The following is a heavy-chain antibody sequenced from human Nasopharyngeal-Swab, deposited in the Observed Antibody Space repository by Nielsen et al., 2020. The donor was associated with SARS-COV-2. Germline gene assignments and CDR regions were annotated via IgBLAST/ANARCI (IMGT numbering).Heavy chain of an antibody. Sequence: GESLKISCAASEFTFSSYGMHWVRQAPGKGLEWVALISYDGNNKYYADSVKGRFTISRDNSKNTLYLQMDGLRAGDTAVYYCARDQSLGELLAFDYWGQGTQVTVSS. V-gene: IGHV3-30*03. CDR3: ARDQSLGELLAFDY. CDR1: EFTFSSYG. D-gene: IGHD3-10*01. CDR2: ISYDGNNK. J-gene: IGHJ4*02.